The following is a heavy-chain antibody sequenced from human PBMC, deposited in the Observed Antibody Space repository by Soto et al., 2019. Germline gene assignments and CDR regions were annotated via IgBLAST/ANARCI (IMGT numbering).Heavy chain of an antibody. D-gene: IGHD2-15*01. Sequence: ESGGGLVQPGGSLRLSCAASGFTFSSYSMNWVRQAPGKGLEWVSYISSSSSTIYYADSVKGRFTISRDNAKNSLYLQMNSLRAEDTAVYYCARDKGRSPLDYWGQGTLVTGSS. V-gene: IGHV3-48*01. J-gene: IGHJ4*02. CDR2: ISSSSSTI. CDR3: ARDKGRSPLDY. CDR1: GFTFSSYS.